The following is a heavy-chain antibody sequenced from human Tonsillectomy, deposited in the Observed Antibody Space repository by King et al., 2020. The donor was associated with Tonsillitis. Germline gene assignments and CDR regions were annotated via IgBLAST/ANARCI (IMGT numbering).Heavy chain of an antibody. D-gene: IGHD6-13*01. CDR1: GFTFSSYA. V-gene: IGHV3-23*03. CDR2: IFSGGDST. J-gene: IGHJ4*02. Sequence: VQLVESGGGLVQPGGSLRLSCAASGFTFSSYAMSWVRQAPGKGLEWVAVIFSGGDSTYYADSVKGRFAISRDNSKNTLYLQMNSLRAEDTTVYYCAKHGAPASSTWYGYLDYWGQGTLVPVSS. CDR3: AKHGAPASSTWYGYLDY.